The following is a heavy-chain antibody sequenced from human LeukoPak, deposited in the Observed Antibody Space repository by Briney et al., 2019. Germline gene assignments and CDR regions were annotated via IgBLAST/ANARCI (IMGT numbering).Heavy chain of an antibody. D-gene: IGHD3-16*01. CDR3: AGDYIWGRLF. CDR1: GFSLSDYW. J-gene: IGHJ4*01. CDR2: ITSDGSTT. V-gene: IGHV3-74*01. Sequence: GWSLRLSCVGSGFSLSDYWMHWVRQAPGKGLMWVSRITSDGSTTWYADSVKGRFTVSRDNAKNTLFLEMNSLRDEDTAVYYCAGDYIWGRLFWGQGTLVTVSS.